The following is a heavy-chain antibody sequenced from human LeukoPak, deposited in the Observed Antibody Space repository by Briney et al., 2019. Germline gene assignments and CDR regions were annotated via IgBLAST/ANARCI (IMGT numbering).Heavy chain of an antibody. V-gene: IGHV2-70*04. CDR3: ARGSGSPYYFDY. CDR1: GFSLSTSGMR. CDR2: IDWDDDK. Sequence: EPGPTLVNPTQTLTLTCTFSGFSLSTSGMRVSWIRQPPGKALEWLARIDWDDDKFYSTSLKTRLTISKDTSKNQVVLTMTNMDPVDTAMYYCARGSGSPYYFDYWGQGTLVTVSS. D-gene: IGHD3-22*01. J-gene: IGHJ4*02.